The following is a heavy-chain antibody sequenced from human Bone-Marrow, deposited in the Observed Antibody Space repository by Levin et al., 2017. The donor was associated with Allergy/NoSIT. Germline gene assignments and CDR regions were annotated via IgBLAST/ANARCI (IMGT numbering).Heavy chain of an antibody. D-gene: IGHD7-27*01. CDR3: ARSNWGDGMDV. V-gene: IGHV2-70*04. Sequence: SGPTLVKPTQTLTLTCTFSGFSLTTTGMRVNWIRLPPGKALEWLARIDWADDKFYTTSLKTRLTVSKDTSKNQVVLTMTNVDPVDTGTYYCARSNWGDGMDVWGRGTTVTVSS. CDR1: GFSLTTTGMR. J-gene: IGHJ6*01. CDR2: IDWADDK.